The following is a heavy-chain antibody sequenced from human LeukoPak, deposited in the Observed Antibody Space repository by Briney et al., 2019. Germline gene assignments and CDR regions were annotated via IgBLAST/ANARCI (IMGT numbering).Heavy chain of an antibody. CDR3: ARSTSGGSFSFDY. D-gene: IGHD2-15*01. V-gene: IGHV3-21*01. CDR2: ISSSSSYI. Sequence: PGGSPRLSCAASGFTFSSYSMNWVRQAPGKGLEWVSSISSSSSYIYHADSVKGRFTISRDNAKNSLYLQMNSLRAEDTAVYYCARSTSGGSFSFDYWGQGTLVTVSS. CDR1: GFTFSSYS. J-gene: IGHJ4*02.